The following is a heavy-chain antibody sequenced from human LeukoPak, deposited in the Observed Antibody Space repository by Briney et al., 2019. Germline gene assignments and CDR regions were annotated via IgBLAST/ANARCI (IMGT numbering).Heavy chain of an antibody. V-gene: IGHV4-34*01. Sequence: SETLSLTCTVSGGSISSYYWSWIRQPPGKGLEWIGEINHSGSTNYNPSLKSRVTISVDTSKNQFSLKLSSVTAADTAVYYCARVLSTYYYGSGRAQNWFDPWGQGTLVTVSS. J-gene: IGHJ5*02. CDR3: ARVLSTYYYGSGRAQNWFDP. CDR1: GGSISSYY. D-gene: IGHD3-10*01. CDR2: INHSGST.